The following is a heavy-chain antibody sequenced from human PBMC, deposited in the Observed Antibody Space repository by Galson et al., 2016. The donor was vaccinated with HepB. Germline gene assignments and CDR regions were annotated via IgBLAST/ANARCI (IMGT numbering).Heavy chain of an antibody. CDR2: VSVFNGNT. Sequence: SVKVSCKAAGGTFNSYAVNWVRQAPGQGLEWVGWVSVFNGNTNYGQKFQGRGTMTPDTSTNTAHLELRSLRSDDTAVYYCARDSIAVADYDYLGQGTLVTVYS. CDR3: ARDSIAVADYDY. V-gene: IGHV1-18*01. CDR1: GGTFNSYA. D-gene: IGHD6-19*01. J-gene: IGHJ4*02.